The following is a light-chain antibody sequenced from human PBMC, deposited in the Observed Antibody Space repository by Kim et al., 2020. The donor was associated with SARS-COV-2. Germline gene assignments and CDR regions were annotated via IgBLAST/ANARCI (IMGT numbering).Light chain of an antibody. CDR1: PSLRTN. J-gene: IGKJ1*01. Sequence: VSLGKRATRSCRSCPSLRTNLACYQQKPGRAPRLRIYSASFRASGTPARFSGSGSGTEFTLTISSLQSEDFAVYYCQQDNHWPGTFGRGTKVDIK. CDR2: SAS. CDR3: QQDNHWPGT. V-gene: IGKV3D-15*01.